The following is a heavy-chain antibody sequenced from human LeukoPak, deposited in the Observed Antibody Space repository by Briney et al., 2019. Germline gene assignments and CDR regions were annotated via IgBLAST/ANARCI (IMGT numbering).Heavy chain of an antibody. CDR3: ARRLGGANSFDY. CDR2: TSGSGGTT. CDR1: GFTFSGYA. D-gene: IGHD1-26*01. Sequence: GGSLRLSCAASGFTFSGYAMSWVRQAPGKGLEWVSLTSGSGGTTYYADSVKGRFTISRDNSKNTLYLQMNSLRDEDTAVYYCARRLGGANSFDYWGQGTLVTVSS. J-gene: IGHJ4*02. V-gene: IGHV3-23*01.